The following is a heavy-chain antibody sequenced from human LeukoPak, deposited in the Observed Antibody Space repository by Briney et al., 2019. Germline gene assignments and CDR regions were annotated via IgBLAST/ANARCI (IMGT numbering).Heavy chain of an antibody. J-gene: IGHJ4*02. CDR1: GFTFSDYS. Sequence: PGGSLRLSCAASGFTFSDYSMNWVRQAPGKGLVWVSRINTDGSSTSYADSVKGRFTISRDNAKNTLYLQMNSLRADDTAVYYCARGGLEPVDYWGQGTLVTVSS. D-gene: IGHD1-1*01. CDR2: INTDGSST. V-gene: IGHV3-74*01. CDR3: ARGGLEPVDY.